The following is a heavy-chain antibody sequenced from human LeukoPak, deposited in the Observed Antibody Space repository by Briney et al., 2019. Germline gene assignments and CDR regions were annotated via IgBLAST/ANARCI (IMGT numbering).Heavy chain of an antibody. CDR2: IIPILGIA. Sequence: GASVKVSCKASGGTFSSYAISWVRQAPGQGLEWMGRIIPILGIANYAQKFQGRVTITADKSTSTAYMELSSLRSEDTAVYYCASRLDCGGDCYSIFYWGQGTLVTVSS. CDR1: GGTFSSYA. V-gene: IGHV1-69*04. D-gene: IGHD2-21*02. J-gene: IGHJ4*02. CDR3: ASRLDCGGDCYSIFY.